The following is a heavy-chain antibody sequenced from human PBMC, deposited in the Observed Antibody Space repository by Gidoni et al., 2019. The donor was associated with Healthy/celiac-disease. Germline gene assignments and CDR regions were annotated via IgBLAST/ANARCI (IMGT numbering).Heavy chain of an antibody. CDR1: GGSISSYY. CDR2: IYYSGST. CDR3: ARSRDFWSGYYTGP. J-gene: IGHJ5*02. V-gene: IGHV4-59*01. D-gene: IGHD3-3*01. Sequence: QVQLQESGPGLVKPSETLSLTCTVPGGSISSYYWSWIRQPPGKGLEWIGYIYYSGSTNYNPSLKSRVTISVDTSKNQFSLKLSSVTAADTAVYYCARSRDFWSGYYTGPWGQGTLVTVSS.